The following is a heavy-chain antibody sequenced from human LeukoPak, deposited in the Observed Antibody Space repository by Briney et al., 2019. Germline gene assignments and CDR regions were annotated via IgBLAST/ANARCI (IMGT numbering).Heavy chain of an antibody. Sequence: GASVKVSCKASGYTFTSYGISWVRPALGQGLEWMGWISAYSGNTNYAQKFQGRVTMTTDTSTSTVYMELRSLTSDDTAVYYCARDEAAAGTFFDYWGQGTLVTVSS. CDR2: ISAYSGNT. CDR3: ARDEAAAGTFFDY. V-gene: IGHV1-18*01. J-gene: IGHJ4*02. D-gene: IGHD6-13*01. CDR1: GYTFTSYG.